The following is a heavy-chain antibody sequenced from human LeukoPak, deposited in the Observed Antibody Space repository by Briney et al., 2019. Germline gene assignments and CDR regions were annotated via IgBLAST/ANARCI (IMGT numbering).Heavy chain of an antibody. D-gene: IGHD1-26*01. CDR2: ISYDGSNK. J-gene: IGHJ6*02. Sequence: GGSLRLSCAASGFTFSSYAMHWVRQAPGKGLEWVAVISYDGSNKYYADPVKGRFTISRDNSKNTLYLQMNSLRAEDTAVYYCARVSRSYGYYYYYGMDVWGQGTTVTVSS. V-gene: IGHV3-30*04. CDR3: ARVSRSYGYYYYYGMDV. CDR1: GFTFSSYA.